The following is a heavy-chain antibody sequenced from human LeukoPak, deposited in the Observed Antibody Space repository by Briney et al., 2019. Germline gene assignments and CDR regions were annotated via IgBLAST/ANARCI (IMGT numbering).Heavy chain of an antibody. V-gene: IGHV4-38-2*01. D-gene: IGHD3-3*01. CDR1: GYPISSGYY. CDR2: IYHSGST. CDR3: ASLRVNYDFWTDY. J-gene: IGHJ4*02. Sequence: SVTLSLTCAVSGYPISSGYYWGWTRQPPGKGLEWIGSIYHSGSTYYNPSLKSRVTISVDTSKNQFSLKLSSVTAADTAVYYCASLRVNYDFWTDYWGQGTLVIVSS.